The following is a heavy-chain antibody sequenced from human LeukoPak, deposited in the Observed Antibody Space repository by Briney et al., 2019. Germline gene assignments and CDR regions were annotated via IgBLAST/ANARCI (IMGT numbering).Heavy chain of an antibody. CDR3: ARSPYYYDSSGYYYWDY. J-gene: IGHJ4*02. CDR1: GFTFSSNY. CDR2: IYSGGST. Sequence: GGSLRLSCAASGFTFSSNYMSWVRQAPGKGLEWVSVIYSGGSTYYADSVKGRFTISRDNSKNTLYLQMNSLRAEDTAVYYCARSPYYYDSSGYYYWDYWGQGTLVTVSS. V-gene: IGHV3-66*01. D-gene: IGHD3-22*01.